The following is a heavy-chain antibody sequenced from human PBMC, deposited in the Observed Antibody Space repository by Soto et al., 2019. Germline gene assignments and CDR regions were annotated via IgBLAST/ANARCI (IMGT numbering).Heavy chain of an antibody. CDR3: ARSSGGVFGIIIEGSNWFGS. D-gene: IGHD1-26*01. Sequence: ASLKVSCKAPEDTYSSYYINWVRQPPGQALEWMGIINPNGGSTRYVQKFQGRVSFTRDTPASTVYLELRSLRSDDTAVYYCARSSGGVFGIIIEGSNWFGSWGQGTLVTVSS. CDR2: INPNGGST. V-gene: IGHV1-46*01. J-gene: IGHJ5*01. CDR1: EDTYSSYY.